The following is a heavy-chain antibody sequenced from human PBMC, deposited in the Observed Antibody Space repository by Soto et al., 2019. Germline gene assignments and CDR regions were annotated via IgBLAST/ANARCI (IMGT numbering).Heavy chain of an antibody. V-gene: IGHV4-34*01. CDR2: IKHSGSS. J-gene: IGHJ3*02. Sequence: QVQQQPWGAGLLKPSETLSLTCAVYAGSFSHYYWNWIRQSPGKGLEWIGKIKHSGSSNYNPSLRRRVSFSVDMSKNQFSLRLTSVTAADTAVYYCARGGSSDWQVALDIWGQGTMVTVSS. D-gene: IGHD6-19*01. CDR1: AGSFSHYY. CDR3: ARGGSSDWQVALDI.